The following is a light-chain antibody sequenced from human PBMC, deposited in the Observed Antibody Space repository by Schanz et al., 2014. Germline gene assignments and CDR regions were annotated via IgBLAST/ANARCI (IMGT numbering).Light chain of an antibody. V-gene: IGLV2-23*01. J-gene: IGLJ3*02. Sequence: QSVLTQPASVSGSPGQSITISCTGTSSDVGNYNLVSWYQQHPGKAPKLMIYEGSRRPSGVSNRFSGSKSGNTASLTISGLQAEDEADYYCFSYAGRNTYVFGGGTKLTVL. CDR2: EGS. CDR3: FSYAGRNTYV. CDR1: SSDVGNYNL.